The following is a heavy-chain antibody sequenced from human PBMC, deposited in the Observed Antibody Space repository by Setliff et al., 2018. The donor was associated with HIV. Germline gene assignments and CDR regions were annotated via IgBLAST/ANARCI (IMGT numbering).Heavy chain of an antibody. CDR2: IAHDGGTQ. CDR1: GITFSTNA. D-gene: IGHD1-26*01. V-gene: IGHV3-30*03. Sequence: PGESLKISCAASGITFSTNAMHWVRQVPGKGLQWVAVIAHDGGTQYYADSVLGRFTISRDNSKNTLFLQMNSLRPEDTAVYYCARDPILGGPDFFDYWGQGTLVTVSS. CDR3: ARDPILGGPDFFDY. J-gene: IGHJ4*02.